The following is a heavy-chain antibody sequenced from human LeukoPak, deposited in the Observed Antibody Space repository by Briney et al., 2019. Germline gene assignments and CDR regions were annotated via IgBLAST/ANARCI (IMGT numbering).Heavy chain of an antibody. D-gene: IGHD4-17*01. CDR2: IYYSGST. Sequence: SETLSLTCTVSGGSISSSSYYWGWIRQPPGKGLGWIGSIYYSGSTYYNPSLKSRVTISVDTSKNQFSLKLSSVTAADTAVYYCARTYGDPYWGQGTLVTVSS. V-gene: IGHV4-39*01. CDR1: GGSISSSSYY. CDR3: ARTYGDPY. J-gene: IGHJ4*02.